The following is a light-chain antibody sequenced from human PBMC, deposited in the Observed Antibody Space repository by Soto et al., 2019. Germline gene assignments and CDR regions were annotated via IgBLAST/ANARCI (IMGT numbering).Light chain of an antibody. J-gene: IGKJ2*01. CDR1: QSISSY. CDR2: AAS. CDR3: QQSYSTPYT. Sequence: DIQMTQSPSSLSASVGDRVTITCRASQSISSYLNWYQQKPGKAPKLLICAASSLQSGDPSRFSGSGSGTDFTLTISSLQPEDFATYYCQQSYSTPYTFGQGTKLEIK. V-gene: IGKV1-39*01.